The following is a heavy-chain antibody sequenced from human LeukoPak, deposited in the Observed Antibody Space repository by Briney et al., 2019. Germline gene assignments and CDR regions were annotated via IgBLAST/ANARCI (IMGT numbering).Heavy chain of an antibody. CDR1: GYTFTGDY. V-gene: IGHV1-2*02. D-gene: IGHD5-12*01. Sequence: ASVKVSCKASGYTFTGDYMHWVRQAPGQGLEWMGWINLNSGGTKYAQKFQGRVTMTRDTSISTAYKELSRLRSDDTAVYYCARDQSGDSGYVAWWFDPWGQGTLVTVSS. CDR3: ARDQSGDSGYVAWWFDP. J-gene: IGHJ5*02. CDR2: INLNSGGT.